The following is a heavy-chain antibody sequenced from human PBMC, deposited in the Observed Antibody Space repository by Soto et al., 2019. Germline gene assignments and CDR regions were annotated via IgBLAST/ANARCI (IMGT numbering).Heavy chain of an antibody. CDR2: INAGNGYT. V-gene: IGHV1-3*01. D-gene: IGHD3-22*01. Sequence: ASVKVSCKASGYTFSLYAIHWVRQAPGQRLEWMGWINAGNGYTKYSQKFQGRVTITRDTSASTAYMELSSLRSKDAAVYYCARAREYYDSSGFSYGGQGTRVTVSS. J-gene: IGHJ4*02. CDR3: ARAREYYDSSGFSY. CDR1: GYTFSLYA.